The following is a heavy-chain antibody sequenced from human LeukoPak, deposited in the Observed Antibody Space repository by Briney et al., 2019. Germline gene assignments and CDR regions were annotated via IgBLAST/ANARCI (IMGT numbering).Heavy chain of an antibody. CDR1: GFTFEDYA. D-gene: IGHD3-3*01. Sequence: GRSLRLSCAASGFTFEDYAMHWVRQAPGKGLEWVSGISWNSGSIGYADSVKGRFTISRDNAKNSLYLQMNSLRAEDTALYYCAKDMWDFWSGYCGAFHIWGQGTMVTVSS. J-gene: IGHJ3*02. CDR2: ISWNSGSI. CDR3: AKDMWDFWSGYCGAFHI. V-gene: IGHV3-9*01.